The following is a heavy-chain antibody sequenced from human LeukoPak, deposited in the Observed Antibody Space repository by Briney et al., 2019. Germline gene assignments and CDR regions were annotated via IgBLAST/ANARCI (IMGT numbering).Heavy chain of an antibody. CDR3: AREIGVVPAAQVSNYYYYYGMDV. CDR2: ISYDGSNK. D-gene: IGHD2-2*01. Sequence: GGSLRLSCAASGFTFSSYPMNWVRQAPGKGLEWVAVISYDGSNKYNADSVKGRFTISRDNSKNTLYLQMNSLRAEDTAVYYCAREIGVVPAAQVSNYYYYYGMDVWGQGTTVTVSS. CDR1: GFTFSSYP. V-gene: IGHV3-30-3*01. J-gene: IGHJ6*02.